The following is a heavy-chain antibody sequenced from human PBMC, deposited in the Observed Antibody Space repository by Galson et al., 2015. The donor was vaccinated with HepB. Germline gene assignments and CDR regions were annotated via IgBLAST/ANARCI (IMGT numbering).Heavy chain of an antibody. Sequence: SLRLSCAASGFTFSSYGMHWVRQAPGKGLEWVAVISYDGSNKYYADSVKGRFTISRDNSKNTLYLQMNSLRAEDTAVYYCAKGPAGAARHRSYWYFDLWGRGTLVTVSS. V-gene: IGHV3-30*18. D-gene: IGHD6-6*01. J-gene: IGHJ2*01. CDR3: AKGPAGAARHRSYWYFDL. CDR2: ISYDGSNK. CDR1: GFTFSSYG.